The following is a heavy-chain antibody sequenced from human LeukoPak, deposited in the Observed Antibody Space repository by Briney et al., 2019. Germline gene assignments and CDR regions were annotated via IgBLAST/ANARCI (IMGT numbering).Heavy chain of an antibody. V-gene: IGHV3-53*01. CDR1: GFTVSSNY. J-gene: IGHJ6*02. CDR3: ARAGITMVRGVPSPYYYYGMDV. Sequence: PGGSLRLSCAASGFTVSSNYMSWVRQAPGKGLEWVSVIYSGGSAYYADSVKGRFTISRDNSKNTLYLQMNSLRAEDTAVYYCARAGITMVRGVPSPYYYYGMDVWGQGTTVTVSS. D-gene: IGHD3-10*01. CDR2: IYSGGSA.